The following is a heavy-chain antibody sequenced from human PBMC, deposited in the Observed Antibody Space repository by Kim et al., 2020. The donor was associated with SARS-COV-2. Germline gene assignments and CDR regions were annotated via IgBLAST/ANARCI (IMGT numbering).Heavy chain of an antibody. Sequence: SVKVSCKASGGTFSSYAISWVRQAPGQGLEWMGGIIPIFGTANYAQKFQGRVTITADESTSTAYMELSSLRSEDTAVYYCAREVNDILTGYYSKSWFDPWGQGTLVTVSS. D-gene: IGHD3-9*01. J-gene: IGHJ5*02. CDR1: GGTFSSYA. V-gene: IGHV1-69*13. CDR2: IIPIFGTA. CDR3: AREVNDILTGYYSKSWFDP.